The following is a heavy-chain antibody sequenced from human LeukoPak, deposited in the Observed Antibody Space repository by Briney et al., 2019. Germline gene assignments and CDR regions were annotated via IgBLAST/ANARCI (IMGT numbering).Heavy chain of an antibody. J-gene: IGHJ4*02. V-gene: IGHV1-2*02. CDR2: IYPNSGGT. Sequence: ASVVVSCKASGYTFSGHYMHWVRQAPGQGLEWMGWIYPNSGGTNYAQKFQGRVTMTRDTSISTAYMELRRLKSDDTAMYYCARVVGFGDYPFDYWGQGTLVTVSS. CDR1: GYTFSGHY. D-gene: IGHD4-17*01. CDR3: ARVVGFGDYPFDY.